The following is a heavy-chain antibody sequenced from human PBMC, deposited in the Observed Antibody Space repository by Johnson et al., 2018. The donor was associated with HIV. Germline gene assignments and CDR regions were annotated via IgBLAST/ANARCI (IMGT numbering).Heavy chain of an antibody. Sequence: EMQLVESGGGLVQPGGSLRLSCAASGFTFSRYWMDWVRQAPGKGLVWVSRIKSDGSSTAYADSVKDRFTISRDNAKNTLYLQMNSLRAEDTAVYFCARGPIADDAFDIWGQGTMVTVSS. CDR1: GFTFSRYW. J-gene: IGHJ3*02. V-gene: IGHV3-74*02. CDR2: IKSDGSST. D-gene: IGHD3-16*02. CDR3: ARGPIADDAFDI.